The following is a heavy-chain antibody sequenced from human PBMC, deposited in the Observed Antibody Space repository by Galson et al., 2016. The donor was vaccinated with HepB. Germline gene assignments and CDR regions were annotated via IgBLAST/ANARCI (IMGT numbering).Heavy chain of an antibody. Sequence: SVKVSCKASGYTFTSFTIGWVRQAPGQGLEWMGWITDYNGNTNYAQKPQGRVTMTTDTSTSTAYMQLRSLRSDDTAVYYCARIGYDNSGYFPDFWGQGTLVTVSS. J-gene: IGHJ4*02. CDR1: GYTFTSFT. CDR2: ITDYNGNT. D-gene: IGHD3-22*01. V-gene: IGHV1-18*01. CDR3: ARIGYDNSGYFPDF.